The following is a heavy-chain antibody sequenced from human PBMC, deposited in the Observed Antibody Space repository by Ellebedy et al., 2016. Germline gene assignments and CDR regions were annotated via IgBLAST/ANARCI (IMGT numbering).Heavy chain of an antibody. CDR1: GGSISSGGYS. Sequence: LRLXCAVSGGSISSGGYSWSWIRQPPGKGLEWIGYIYHSGSTYYNPSLKSRVTISVDRSKNQFSLKLSSVTAADTAVYYCASQETQTTVTTGYFDYWGQGTLVTVSS. D-gene: IGHD4-17*01. CDR2: IYHSGST. V-gene: IGHV4-30-2*01. CDR3: ASQETQTTVTTGYFDY. J-gene: IGHJ4*02.